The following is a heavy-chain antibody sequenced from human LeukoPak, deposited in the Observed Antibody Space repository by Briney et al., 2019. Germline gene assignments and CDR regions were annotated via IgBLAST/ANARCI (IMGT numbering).Heavy chain of an antibody. Sequence: GGSLRLSCAASGFTFSSYAMPWVRQAPGKGLEWVAVISYDGSNKYYADSVKGRFTISRDNSKNTLYLQMNSLKTEDTAVYYCTRPVPAAGWKEYWGQGTLVTVSS. CDR1: GFTFSSYA. CDR3: TRPVPAAGWKEY. J-gene: IGHJ4*02. D-gene: IGHD6-13*01. CDR2: ISYDGSNK. V-gene: IGHV3-30-3*01.